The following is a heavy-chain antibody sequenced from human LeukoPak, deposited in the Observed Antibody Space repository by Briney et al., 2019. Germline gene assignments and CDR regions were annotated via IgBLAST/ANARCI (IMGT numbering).Heavy chain of an antibody. J-gene: IGHJ4*02. CDR2: INHSGSA. V-gene: IGHV4-34*01. CDR1: GWSFSGYY. CDR3: ARIPTRSPLLYTRGGY. Sequence: SETLSLTCAVYGWSFSGYYWSRIRQPPGKGLEWIGAINHSGSANYNPTLKTRVTISVEPPTNQFSLKLSSVTAGDTAVYYCARIPTRSPLLYTRGGYWGQGTLVTVSS. D-gene: IGHD2-2*02.